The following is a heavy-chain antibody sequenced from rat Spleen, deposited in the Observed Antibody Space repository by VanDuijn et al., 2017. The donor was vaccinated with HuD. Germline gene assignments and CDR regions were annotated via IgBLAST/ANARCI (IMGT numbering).Heavy chain of an antibody. J-gene: IGHJ4*01. D-gene: IGHD1-12*02. V-gene: IGHV5S13*01. Sequence: EVQLVESGGGLVQPGRSLKLSCIASGFTFSIHDMAWVRQAPTKGLEWIASISSGGGNTYYRDSVKGRFTISRDNAKNTQYLQMDSLRSEDTASYYCARLGVVITSGVMDAWGQGASVTVSS. CDR2: ISSGGGNT. CDR3: ARLGVVITSGVMDA. CDR1: GFTFSIHD.